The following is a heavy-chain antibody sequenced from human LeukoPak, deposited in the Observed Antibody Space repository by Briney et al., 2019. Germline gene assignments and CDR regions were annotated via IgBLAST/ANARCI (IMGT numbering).Heavy chain of an antibody. CDR2: MHYSGAT. CDR3: ARGILGLYYFDV. J-gene: IGHJ2*01. CDR1: GGSFSGYY. Sequence: SETLSLTCAISGGSFSGYYWTWIREAPGKGLEWIGEMHYSGATSYKPSLRGRVTISRGTSENQLSLEVTSVSAADTAVYYCARGILGLYYFDVWGRGIPVTVSS. D-gene: IGHD3-16*01. V-gene: IGHV4-34*01.